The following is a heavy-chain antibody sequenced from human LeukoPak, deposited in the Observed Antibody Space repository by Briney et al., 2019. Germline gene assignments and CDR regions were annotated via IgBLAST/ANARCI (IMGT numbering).Heavy chain of an antibody. CDR3: ARADCSSTSCYTEGDAFDI. CDR1: GYSFTSYW. D-gene: IGHD2-2*02. V-gene: IGHV5-51*01. J-gene: IGHJ3*02. Sequence: GESLKISGKGSGYSFTSYWIGWVRQMPGKGLEWMGFIYPGDSDTRYSPSFQGQVTISADKSISTAYLQWSSLKASDTAMYYCARADCSSTSCYTEGDAFDIWGQGTMVTVSS. CDR2: IYPGDSDT.